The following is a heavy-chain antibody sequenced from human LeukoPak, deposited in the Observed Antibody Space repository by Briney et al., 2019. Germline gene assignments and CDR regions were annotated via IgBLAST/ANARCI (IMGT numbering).Heavy chain of an antibody. CDR2: IYYSGST. CDR1: GGSISSSSYY. V-gene: IGHV4-39*07. J-gene: IGHJ6*03. CDR3: ARSPLGGIAVAGTWGYYYYYMDV. D-gene: IGHD6-19*01. Sequence: SETLSLTCTVSGGSISSSSYYGGWIRQPPGKGLEWIGSIYYSGSTYYNPSLKSRVTISLDTSKNQFSLKLSSVTAADTAVYYCARSPLGGIAVAGTWGYYYYYMDVWGKGTTVTISS.